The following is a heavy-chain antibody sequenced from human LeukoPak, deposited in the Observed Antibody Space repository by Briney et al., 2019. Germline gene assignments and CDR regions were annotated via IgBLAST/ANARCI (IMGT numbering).Heavy chain of an antibody. Sequence: GGSLSLSCAASGFTFSNTWMSWVRQAPGKGLEWVGRIKSKTDGGTTDCAAPVKDRFTISRDDSKNALYLQMHSLNTEDTAVYYCTADGIPIFGVLRFDPWGQGTLVTVSS. V-gene: IGHV3-15*01. J-gene: IGHJ5*02. CDR1: GFTFSNTW. D-gene: IGHD3-3*01. CDR2: IKSKTDGGTT. CDR3: TADGIPIFGVLRFDP.